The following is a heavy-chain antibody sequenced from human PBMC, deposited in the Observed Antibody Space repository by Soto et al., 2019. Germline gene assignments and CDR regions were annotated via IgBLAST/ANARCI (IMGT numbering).Heavy chain of an antibody. V-gene: IGHV4-30-2*01. CDR2: IYHSGST. J-gene: IGHJ4*02. CDR3: ASLYGDPGGYNFDY. Sequence: QLQLQESGSGLVKPSQTLSLTCAVSGGSISSGGYSWSWIRQPPGKGLEWIGYIYHSGSTYYNPSLKSRVTISVDRSKNQVSLKLSSVTAADTAVYYCASLYGDPGGYNFDYWGQGTLVTVSS. D-gene: IGHD4-17*01. CDR1: GGSISSGGYS.